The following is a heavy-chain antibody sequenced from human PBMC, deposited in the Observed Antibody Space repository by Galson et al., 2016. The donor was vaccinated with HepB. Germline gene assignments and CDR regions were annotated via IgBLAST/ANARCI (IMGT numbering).Heavy chain of an antibody. Sequence: SLRLSCAASGFSFSNHAMSWVRQAPGKGLEWVSAISGSSSNSYHSDSVKGRFTVSRDNSKKTLFLDMSSLRAEDTAIYYCAKEEYFYGASGPIDYWGRGILVTVSS. CDR3: AKEEYFYGASGPIDY. CDR1: GFSFSNHA. V-gene: IGHV3-23*01. J-gene: IGHJ4*02. CDR2: ISGSSSNS. D-gene: IGHD3-10*01.